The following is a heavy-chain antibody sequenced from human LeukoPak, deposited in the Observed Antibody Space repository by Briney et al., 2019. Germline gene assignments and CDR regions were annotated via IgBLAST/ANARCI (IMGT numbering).Heavy chain of an antibody. CDR2: ISWDGGST. J-gene: IGHJ6*02. CDR1: GFTFDDYA. Sequence: PGGSLRLSCAASGFTFDDYAMHWVRQAPGKGLEWVSLISWDGGSTYYADSVKGRFTISRDNSKNSLYLQMNSLRAEDTALYYCAKDSRGYSYGHYYYYGMDVWGQGTTVTVSS. CDR3: AKDSRGYSYGHYYYYGMDV. D-gene: IGHD5-18*01. V-gene: IGHV3-43D*03.